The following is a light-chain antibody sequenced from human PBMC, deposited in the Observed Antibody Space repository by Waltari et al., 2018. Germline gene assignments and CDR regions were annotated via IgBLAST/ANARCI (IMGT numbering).Light chain of an antibody. Sequence: EAELTQSPATLSVSPGERATLSCRASQSVSSNLAWYQQKPGQAPRLLIYGASTRATGIPARFSGRGSGTEFTLTISSLQSEDFAVYYCQQYSNWPLFGRGTKLEIK. CDR3: QQYSNWPL. CDR2: GAS. J-gene: IGKJ2*01. V-gene: IGKV3-15*01. CDR1: QSVSSN.